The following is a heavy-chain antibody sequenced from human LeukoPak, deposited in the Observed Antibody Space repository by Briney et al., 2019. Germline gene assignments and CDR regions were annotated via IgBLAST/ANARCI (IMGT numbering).Heavy chain of an antibody. J-gene: IGHJ3*02. CDR2: ISYDGSNK. Sequence: PGGSLRLSCAASGFTFSSYGMHWVRQAPGKGLEWVAVISYDGSNKYYADSVKGRFTISRDNSKNTMYLQMNSLRAEDTAVYYCAKERLDIWGQGTMVTVSS. CDR3: AKERLDI. V-gene: IGHV3-30*18. CDR1: GFTFSSYG.